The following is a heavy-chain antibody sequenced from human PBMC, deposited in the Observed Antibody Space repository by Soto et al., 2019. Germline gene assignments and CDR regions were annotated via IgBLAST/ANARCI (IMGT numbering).Heavy chain of an antibody. Sequence: QVQLVQSGAEVKNPGASMKVSCRATGYTFSSYFIHWVRQAPGQGLEWVGIINPNCGSTTYAQKFQGRVTMTRDTSTSTVYMELSSLRSEDTAVYYCAREGLRSGDEGEYFDYWGQGNLVTVSP. D-gene: IGHD5-12*01. CDR1: GYTFSSYF. CDR2: INPNCGST. J-gene: IGHJ4*02. V-gene: IGHV1-46*03. CDR3: AREGLRSGDEGEYFDY.